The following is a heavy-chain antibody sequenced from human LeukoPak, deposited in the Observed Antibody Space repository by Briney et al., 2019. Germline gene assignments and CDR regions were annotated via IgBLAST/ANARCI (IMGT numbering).Heavy chain of an antibody. J-gene: IGHJ4*02. D-gene: IGHD2-15*01. Sequence: ASVTVSCKASGYSFTVYHIHWVRHAPGQGLEWMGWVNPKSGDTDYAQKFKDRVTMTRDTSITTAYMELTRLTSDDTAVYYCARVQGYCNDGRCFWGQGTLVTVSS. V-gene: IGHV1-2*02. CDR3: ARVQGYCNDGRCF. CDR1: GYSFTVYH. CDR2: VNPKSGDT.